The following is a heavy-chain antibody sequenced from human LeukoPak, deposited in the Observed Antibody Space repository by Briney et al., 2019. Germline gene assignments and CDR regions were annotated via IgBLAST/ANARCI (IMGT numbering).Heavy chain of an antibody. D-gene: IGHD2-15*01. CDR1: GGSISSSNW. CDR3: ARGPSRYCSGGSCYLGSTYFQH. V-gene: IGHV4-4*02. Sequence: SGTLSLTCAVSGGSISSSNWWSWVRQPPGKGLEWIGEIYHSGSTNYNPSLKSRVTISVDTSKNQFSLKLSSVTAADTAVYYCARGPSRYCSGGSCYLGSTYFQHWGQGTLVTVSS. J-gene: IGHJ1*01. CDR2: IYHSGST.